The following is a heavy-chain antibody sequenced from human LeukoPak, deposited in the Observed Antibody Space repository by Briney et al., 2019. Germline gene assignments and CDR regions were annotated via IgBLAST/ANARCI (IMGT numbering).Heavy chain of an antibody. D-gene: IGHD3-10*01. CDR2: ISSNTNYI. Sequence: GGSLRLSCAASGFTFSIYAMSWVRQAPGKGLEWVSAISSNTNYIYYADLLKGRFTISRDNTKNSLYLQMNSLRAEDTAVYYCAGLFGYGSPTWGQGTLVTVSS. CDR3: AGLFGYGSPT. J-gene: IGHJ5*02. CDR1: GFTFSIYA. V-gene: IGHV3-21*01.